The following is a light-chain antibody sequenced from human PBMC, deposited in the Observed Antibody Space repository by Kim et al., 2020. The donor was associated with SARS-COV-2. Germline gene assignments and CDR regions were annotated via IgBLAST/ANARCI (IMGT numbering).Light chain of an antibody. Sequence: LTQPAAVSGSLGQSITISCTGTSRDVGAYDYVSWYQQHPGKVPKLLIYDVNRWPSGISSRFSGSKSGNTATLTISGLQAEDEADYYCNSYSGDSYVF. CDR1: SRDVGAYDY. CDR2: DVN. J-gene: IGLJ1*01. CDR3: NSYSGDSYV. V-gene: IGLV2-14*01.